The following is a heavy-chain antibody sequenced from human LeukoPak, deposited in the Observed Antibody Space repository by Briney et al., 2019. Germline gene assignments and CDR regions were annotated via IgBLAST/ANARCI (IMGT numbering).Heavy chain of an antibody. D-gene: IGHD6-19*01. V-gene: IGHV1-46*01. CDR3: ARDRPLSIAVAGRAFDY. Sequence: GASVKVSCKASGYTFTSYYMHWVRQAPGQGLEWMGIINPSGGSTSYAQKFQGRVTMTRDTSTSTVYMELSSLRSEDTAVYYCARDRPLSIAVAGRAFDYWGQGTLVTVSS. CDR1: GYTFTSYY. J-gene: IGHJ4*02. CDR2: INPSGGST.